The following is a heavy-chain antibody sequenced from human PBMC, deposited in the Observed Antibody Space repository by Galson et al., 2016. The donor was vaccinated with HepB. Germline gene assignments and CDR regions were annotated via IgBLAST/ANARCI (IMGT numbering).Heavy chain of an antibody. CDR1: GFNFGTFA. V-gene: IGHV3-23*01. CDR3: ATAGCCSDLTCPLEH. D-gene: IGHD6-19*01. Sequence: SLRLSCADSGFNFGTFAMTWVRQAPGKGLEWVSIISGSGDSTNYAESVKGRFTISRDNSISTLYLHMHSLRAEDTAVYYCATAGCCSDLTCPLEHWGQGTLVTVSS. J-gene: IGHJ1*01. CDR2: ISGSGDST.